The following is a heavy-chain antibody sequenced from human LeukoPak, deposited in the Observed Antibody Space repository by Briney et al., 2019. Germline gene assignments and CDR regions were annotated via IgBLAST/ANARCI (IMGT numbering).Heavy chain of an antibody. J-gene: IGHJ4*02. CDR1: GFTVSSKH. CDR3: AKTGTPWYYFDY. V-gene: IGHV3-23*01. D-gene: IGHD6-13*01. Sequence: PGGSLRLSCAASGFTVSSKHMTWVRQAPGKGLEWVSAISGSGGSTYYADSVKGRFTISRDNSKNTLYLQMNSLRAEDTAVYYCAKTGTPWYYFDYWGQGTLVTVSS. CDR2: ISGSGGST.